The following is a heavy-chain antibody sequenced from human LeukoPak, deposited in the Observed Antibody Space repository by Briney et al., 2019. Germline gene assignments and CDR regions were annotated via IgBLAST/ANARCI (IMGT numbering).Heavy chain of an antibody. J-gene: IGHJ4*02. CDR3: ARTPGVRGVIQYYFDY. D-gene: IGHD3-10*01. CDR1: GGSISSSNW. Sequence: SETLSLTCAVSGGSISSSNWWSWVRQPPGKGLEWIGEIYHSGSTNYNPSLKSRVTISVDKSKNQFSLKLSSVTAADTAVYYCARTPGVRGVIQYYFDYWGQGTLVTVSS. V-gene: IGHV4-4*02. CDR2: IYHSGST.